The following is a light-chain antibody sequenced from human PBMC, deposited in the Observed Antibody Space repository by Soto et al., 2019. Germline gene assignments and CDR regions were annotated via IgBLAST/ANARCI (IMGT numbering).Light chain of an antibody. CDR3: LQDYISLPP. CDR1: QSISSW. Sequence: IQLTQSPCSLSASVGDRVTITCRASQSISSWLAWYQQKPGKAPKLLIYDASSLESGVPSRFSGSGSGTDFILTISSLQPEGFATYYCLQDYISLPPFGPRTKVDI. V-gene: IGKV1-5*01. J-gene: IGKJ3*01. CDR2: DAS.